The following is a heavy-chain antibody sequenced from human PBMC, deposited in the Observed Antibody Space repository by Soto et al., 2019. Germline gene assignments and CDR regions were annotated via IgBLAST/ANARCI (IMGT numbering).Heavy chain of an antibody. CDR2: ISAYTDDP. Sequence: QGQLVQSGAEVKKPGASVKVSCTASGNTFTNFGVTWVRQAPGQGLEWMGWISAYTDDPNYAQKFQGRDTMTIDTSTSTAYLDLRSLTSDDTAVYYCARVIPGAEAWFDPGGQGTLVTVSS. CDR3: ARVIPGAEAWFDP. V-gene: IGHV1-18*01. D-gene: IGHD2-2*01. CDR1: GNTFTNFG. J-gene: IGHJ5*02.